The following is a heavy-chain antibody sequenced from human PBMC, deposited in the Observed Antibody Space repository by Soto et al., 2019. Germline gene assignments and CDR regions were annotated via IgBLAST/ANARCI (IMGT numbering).Heavy chain of an antibody. CDR3: AKDISGDYDSFQH. CDR1: GFTFDDYT. J-gene: IGHJ1*01. Sequence: EVQLVESGGVLGQPGGSLRLSCAASGFTFDDYTMHWVRQAPGKGLEWVSLISWDGGSTYYADSVKGQFTISRDNSKKSLYLQMNSLTTEDTALYYCAKDISGDYDSFQHWGQGTLVTVSS. D-gene: IGHD3-16*01. CDR2: ISWDGGST. V-gene: IGHV3-43*01.